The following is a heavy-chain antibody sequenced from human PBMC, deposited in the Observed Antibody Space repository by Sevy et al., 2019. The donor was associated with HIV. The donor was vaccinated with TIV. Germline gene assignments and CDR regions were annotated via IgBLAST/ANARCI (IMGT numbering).Heavy chain of an antibody. Sequence: ASVKVSCKASGYTLSAYHMHWVRQAPGQGLEWMGWINPNSGGTHYAQKFQGRVTMTRDTSISTAYMELSRLRSDDTAVYYCVRWVTANGVDVWGQGTTVTVSS. D-gene: IGHD2-21*02. CDR3: VRWVTANGVDV. V-gene: IGHV1-2*02. CDR2: INPNSGGT. J-gene: IGHJ6*02. CDR1: GYTLSAYH.